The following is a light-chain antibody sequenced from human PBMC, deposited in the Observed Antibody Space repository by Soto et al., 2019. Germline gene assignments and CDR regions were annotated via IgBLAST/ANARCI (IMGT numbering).Light chain of an antibody. V-gene: IGLV2-14*01. CDR3: TSYTSSSIYLV. J-gene: IGLJ2*01. CDR1: SSDVGGYNY. CDR2: DVS. Sequence: QSALTQPASASGSPGQPITISCTGTSSDVGGYNYVSWYQQHPGKAPKLMIYDVSNRPSGVSNRFSGSKSGNTASLTISGQDAEEEDDYCCTSYTSSSIYLVFGGGTKVTVL.